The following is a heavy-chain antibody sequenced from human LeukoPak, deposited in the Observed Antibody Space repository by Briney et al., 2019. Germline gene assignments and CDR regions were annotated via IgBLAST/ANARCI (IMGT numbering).Heavy chain of an antibody. Sequence: GGSLRLSCAASGFTFSSYSMNWVRQAPGKGLEWVSSISGSSSYIYYADSVKGRFTISRDNAKNSLYLQMNSLRAEDMAVYYCARGSGARIVDYWGQGTLVTVSS. V-gene: IGHV3-21*01. J-gene: IGHJ4*02. CDR3: ARGSGARIVDY. CDR2: ISGSSSYI. D-gene: IGHD3-10*01. CDR1: GFTFSSYS.